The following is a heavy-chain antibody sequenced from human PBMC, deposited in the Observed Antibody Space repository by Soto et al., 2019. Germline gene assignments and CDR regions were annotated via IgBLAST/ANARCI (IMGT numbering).Heavy chain of an antibody. CDR1: GGSFSGYY. V-gene: IGHV4-34*01. Sequence: SETLSLTCAVYGGSFSGYYWSWIRQPPGKGLEWIGEINHSGSTNYNPSLKSRVTISVDTSKNQFSLKLSSVTAADTAVYYCARGKRFSTQPSYFDYWGQGTLVTVSS. D-gene: IGHD3-3*01. CDR2: INHSGST. J-gene: IGHJ4*02. CDR3: ARGKRFSTQPSYFDY.